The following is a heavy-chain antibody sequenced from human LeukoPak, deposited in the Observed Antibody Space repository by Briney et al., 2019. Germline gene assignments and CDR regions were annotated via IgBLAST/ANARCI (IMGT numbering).Heavy chain of an antibody. V-gene: IGHV3-23*01. D-gene: IGHD2-15*01. Sequence: GGSLRLSCAASGFTFSSYAMSWVRQAPGKGLEWVSAISGSGGSTYYADSVKGRFTISRDNSKNTLYLQMNSPRAEDTAVYYCAKDSGGNSLVYWGQGTLVTVSS. J-gene: IGHJ4*02. CDR1: GFTFSSYA. CDR2: ISGSGGST. CDR3: AKDSGGNSLVY.